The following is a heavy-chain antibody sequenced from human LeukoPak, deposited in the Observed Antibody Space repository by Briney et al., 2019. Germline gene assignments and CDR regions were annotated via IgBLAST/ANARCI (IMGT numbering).Heavy chain of an antibody. CDR2: IYYSGST. V-gene: IGHV4-30-4*08. D-gene: IGHD2-2*01. CDR1: GGSISSGDYY. CDR3: ASLYCSSTSCYVVDY. Sequence: SETLSLTCTVSGGSISSGDYYWSWIRQPPGKGLEWIGCIYYSGSTYYNPSLKSRVTISVDTSKNQFSLKLSSVTAADTAVYYCASLYCSSTSCYVVDYWGQGTLVTVSS. J-gene: IGHJ4*02.